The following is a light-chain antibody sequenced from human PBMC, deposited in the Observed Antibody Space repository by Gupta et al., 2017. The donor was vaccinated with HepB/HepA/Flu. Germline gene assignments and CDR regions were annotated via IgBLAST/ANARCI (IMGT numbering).Light chain of an antibody. CDR3: NSYTTNRIYV. CDR2: DVS. Sequence: QSALTQPASVSGSPGQSINISCTGSSSDVGAYDYVSWYQQHAGKAPKLIIYDVSVRPSGVSIRFSGSKSGNTASLTISGLQAEDEADYFCNSYTTNRIYVFGTGTEVTVL. J-gene: IGLJ1*01. CDR1: SSDVGAYDY. V-gene: IGLV2-14*03.